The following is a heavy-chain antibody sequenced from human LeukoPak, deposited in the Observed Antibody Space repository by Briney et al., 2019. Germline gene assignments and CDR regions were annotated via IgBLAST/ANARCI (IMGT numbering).Heavy chain of an antibody. CDR1: GYTFTSYD. J-gene: IGHJ6*02. D-gene: IGHD3-3*01. CDR2: MNPNSGNT. V-gene: IGHV1-8*01. CDR3: ARDPRYDFWSGYPGGYYYYGMDV. Sequence: ASVKVSCKASGYTFTSYDINWVRQATGQGLEWMGWMNPNSGNTGYAQKFQGRVTMTRNTSISTAYMELSSLRSEDTAVYYCARDPRYDFWSGYPGGYYYYGMDVWGQGTTVTVSS.